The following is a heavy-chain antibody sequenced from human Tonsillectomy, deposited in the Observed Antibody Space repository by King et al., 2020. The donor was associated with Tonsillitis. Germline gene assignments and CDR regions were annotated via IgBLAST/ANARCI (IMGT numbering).Heavy chain of an antibody. V-gene: IGHV3-9*01. CDR2: INYNSGNI. D-gene: IGHD2-2*01. J-gene: IGHJ4*02. Sequence: VQLVESGGGLVQPGMSLRLSCAASGFTFDDYAMHWVRQAPGKGLEWVSDINYNSGNIDYADSVKGRFTISRDNAKSSLYLQMNSLRAEDTAFYYCAKCATFTRGPLDCWGQGTLVTVSS. CDR3: AKCATFTRGPLDC. CDR1: GFTFDDYA.